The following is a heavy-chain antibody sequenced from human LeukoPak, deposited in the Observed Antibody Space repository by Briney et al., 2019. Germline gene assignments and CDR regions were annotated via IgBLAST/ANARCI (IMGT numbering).Heavy chain of an antibody. D-gene: IGHD3-3*01. V-gene: IGHV3-48*01. J-gene: IGHJ4*02. CDR3: ARGTMVLRFLEWLNDY. Sequence: PGGSLRLSCAASGFTFSSYSMNWVRQAPGKGLEWVSYISSSSSTIYYADSVKGRFTISRDNAKNSLYLQMNSLRAEDTAVYYCARGTMVLRFLEWLNDYWGQGTLVTVSS. CDR2: ISSSSSTI. CDR1: GFTFSSYS.